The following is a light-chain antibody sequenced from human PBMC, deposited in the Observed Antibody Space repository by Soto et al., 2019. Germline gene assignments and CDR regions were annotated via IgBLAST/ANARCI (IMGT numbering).Light chain of an antibody. CDR2: DAS. CDR3: QQYGNSGRT. CDR1: QSVGSSY. V-gene: IGKV3-20*01. Sequence: ETVLTQSPGALSLSPGERATRSCRASQSVGSSYLAWYQQKPGQAPRLLIYDASSRATGIPARFSGSGSGTDFTLTISGLEPEDFAVYYCQQYGNSGRTFGQGTKVDIK. J-gene: IGKJ1*01.